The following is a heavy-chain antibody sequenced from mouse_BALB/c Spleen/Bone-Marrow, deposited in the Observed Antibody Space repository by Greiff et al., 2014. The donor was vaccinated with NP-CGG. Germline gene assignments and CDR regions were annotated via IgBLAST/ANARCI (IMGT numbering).Heavy chain of an antibody. D-gene: IGHD3-3*01. Sequence: EVQVVESGGGLVKPGGSLKLSCAASGFTFSDYYMYWVRQTPEKRLEWVATISDGGSYTYYPDSVKGRFTISIDNAKNNLYLQMSSLKSEDTAMYYCAREGDGAYWGQGTLVTVSA. J-gene: IGHJ3*01. CDR1: GFTFSDYY. CDR2: ISDGGSYT. CDR3: AREGDGAY. V-gene: IGHV5-4*02.